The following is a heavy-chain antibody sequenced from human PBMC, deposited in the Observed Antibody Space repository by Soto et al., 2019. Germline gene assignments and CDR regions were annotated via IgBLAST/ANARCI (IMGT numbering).Heavy chain of an antibody. CDR3: ARCPRAVAGAFSI. CDR1: GFTVSSNY. Sequence: GGSLRLSCAASGFTVSSNYMSWVRQAPGKGLEWVSVIYSGGSTYYADSVKGRFTISRHNSKNTLYLQMNSLRAEDTAVYYCARCPRAVAGAFSIWGQGTMVPVSS. J-gene: IGHJ3*02. V-gene: IGHV3-53*04. D-gene: IGHD6-19*01. CDR2: IYSGGST.